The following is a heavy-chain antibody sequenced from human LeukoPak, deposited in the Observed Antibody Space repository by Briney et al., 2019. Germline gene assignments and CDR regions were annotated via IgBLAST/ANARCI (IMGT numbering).Heavy chain of an antibody. Sequence: APVKVSCKSSGYTFTSYYMHWVRQAPGQGLEWMGIINPSGGSTSYAQKFQGRVTMTRDTSTSTVYMELSSLRSEDTAVYYCARDGHRAPFEYWGQGTSVTVSS. J-gene: IGHJ4*02. CDR2: INPSGGST. CDR3: ARDGHRAPFEY. D-gene: IGHD5-24*01. CDR1: GYTFTSYY. V-gene: IGHV1-46*01.